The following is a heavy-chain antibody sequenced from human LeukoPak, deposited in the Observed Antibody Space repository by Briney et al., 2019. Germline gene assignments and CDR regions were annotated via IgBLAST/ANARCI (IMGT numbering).Heavy chain of an antibody. CDR3: ARPTDDYGGNQPSGAFDI. D-gene: IGHD4-23*01. V-gene: IGHV5-51*01. J-gene: IGHJ3*02. CDR1: GSIFTSYW. CDR2: FYPGDSDA. Sequence: PGASLQISCKGSGSIFTSYWIGWVRQLPGKGVEYMGIFYPGDSDARYSPSFQGQVTFSVDKSISTAYLQWSSLKASDTAMYYCARPTDDYGGNQPSGAFDIWGEGTMVTVSS.